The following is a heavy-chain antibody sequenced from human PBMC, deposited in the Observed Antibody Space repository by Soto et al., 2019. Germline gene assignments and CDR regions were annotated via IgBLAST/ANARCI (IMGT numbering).Heavy chain of an antibody. D-gene: IGHD4-17*01. CDR3: VRWSGYGDL. Sequence: EVQLLESGGGLVQPGGSLRLSCAASGFTLTYYSMAWVRQTPERGLEWISGMSIGYEKTFYADSVRGRFTVSRDSSRNTVDLQMHNLRADDTAIYYCVRWSGYGDLWGQGTRVTVSS. J-gene: IGHJ4*02. CDR2: MSIGYEKT. V-gene: IGHV3-23*01. CDR1: GFTLTYYS.